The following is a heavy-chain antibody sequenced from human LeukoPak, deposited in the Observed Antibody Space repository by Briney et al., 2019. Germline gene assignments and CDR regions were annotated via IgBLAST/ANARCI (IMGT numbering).Heavy chain of an antibody. CDR3: ARSGWYYDILTGFDY. CDR2: ISYDGSNK. Sequence: PGGSLRLSCAASGFTFSSYAMHWVRQAPGKGLEWVAVISYDGSNKYYADSVKGRFTISRDNAKNSLYLQMNSLRAEDTAVYYCARSGWYYDILTGFDYWGQGTLVTVSS. D-gene: IGHD3-9*01. J-gene: IGHJ4*02. V-gene: IGHV3-30*04. CDR1: GFTFSSYA.